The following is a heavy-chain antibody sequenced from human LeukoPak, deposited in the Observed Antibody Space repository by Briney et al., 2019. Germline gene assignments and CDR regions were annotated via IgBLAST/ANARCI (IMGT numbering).Heavy chain of an antibody. CDR1: GGTFSSYA. D-gene: IGHD5-24*01. Sequence: SVKVSCKASGGTFSSYAISWVRQAPGQGLEWMGGIIPIFGTANYAQKFQGRVTITADESTSTAYMELSSLRSEDTAVYNCARGWLQEYYFDYWGQGTLVTVSS. CDR3: ARGWLQEYYFDY. J-gene: IGHJ4*02. V-gene: IGHV1-69*01. CDR2: IIPIFGTA.